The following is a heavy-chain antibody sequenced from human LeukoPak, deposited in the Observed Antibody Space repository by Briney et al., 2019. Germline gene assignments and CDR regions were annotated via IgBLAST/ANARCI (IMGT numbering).Heavy chain of an antibody. CDR3: ARGEYYGSGSYYLFDY. D-gene: IGHD3-10*01. V-gene: IGHV3-13*05. CDR2: IGTAGDP. Sequence: GGSLRLSCAASGFTFSSYDMHWVRQATGKGLEWVSAIGTAGDPYYPGSVTGRFTISRENAKNSLYLQMNSLRAGDTAVYYCARGEYYGSGSYYLFDYWGQGTLVTVSS. J-gene: IGHJ4*02. CDR1: GFTFSSYD.